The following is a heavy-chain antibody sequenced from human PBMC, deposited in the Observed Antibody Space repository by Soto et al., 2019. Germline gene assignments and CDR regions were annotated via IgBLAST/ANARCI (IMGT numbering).Heavy chain of an antibody. CDR1: GGSISSYY. Sequence: SETLSLTCTVSGGSISSYYWSWIRQPPGKGLEWIGYIYYSGSTNYNPSLKSRVTISVDTSKNQFSLKLSSVTAADTAVYYCARVGTMVRGVIQFDPWDQGTLVTVSS. V-gene: IGHV4-59*01. D-gene: IGHD3-10*01. CDR2: IYYSGST. CDR3: ARVGTMVRGVIQFDP. J-gene: IGHJ5*02.